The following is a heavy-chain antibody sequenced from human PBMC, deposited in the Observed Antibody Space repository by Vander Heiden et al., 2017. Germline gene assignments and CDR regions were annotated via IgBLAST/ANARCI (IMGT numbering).Heavy chain of an antibody. Sequence: EVQLLESGGGLVQPGGSLRLSCAASGFTFSSYAMSWVRQAPGKGLEWVSAISGSGGSTDDADSVKGRFPISRDNSKNTMYLKMKRMRAEDTTVDDCAKDWETMVDWSQGTIVTVCS. J-gene: IGHJ1*01. CDR1: GFTFSSYA. V-gene: IGHV3-23*01. CDR3: AKDWETMVD. CDR2: ISGSGGST. D-gene: IGHD3-10*01.